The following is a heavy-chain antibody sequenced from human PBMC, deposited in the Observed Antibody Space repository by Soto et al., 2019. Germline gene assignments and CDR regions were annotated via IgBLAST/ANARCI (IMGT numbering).Heavy chain of an antibody. J-gene: IGHJ4*02. Sequence: ASVKVSCKASGYTFTNYGLTWVRQAPGQGLEWMGWISANNGNTNYAQKLQGRVTMTTDTSASTAYMELRSLRSDDTAVYYCSRGGGGTITPQGYWGQGTLVTVS. CDR2: ISANNGNT. CDR1: GYTFTNYG. V-gene: IGHV1-18*01. D-gene: IGHD1-1*01. CDR3: SRGGGGTITPQGY.